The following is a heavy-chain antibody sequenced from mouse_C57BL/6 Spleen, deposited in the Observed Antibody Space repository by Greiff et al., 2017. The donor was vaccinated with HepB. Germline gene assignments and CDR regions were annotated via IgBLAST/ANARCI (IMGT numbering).Heavy chain of an antibody. CDR1: GFTFSSYG. CDR3: ARPDYYGSSLYAMDY. J-gene: IGHJ4*01. CDR2: ISSGGSYT. D-gene: IGHD1-1*01. Sequence: DVMLVESGGDLVKPGGSLKLSCAASGFTFSSYGMSWVRQTPDKRLEWVATISSGGSYTYYPDSVKGRFTISRDNAKNTLYLQMSSLKSEDTAMYYCARPDYYGSSLYAMDYWGQGTSVTVSS. V-gene: IGHV5-6*02.